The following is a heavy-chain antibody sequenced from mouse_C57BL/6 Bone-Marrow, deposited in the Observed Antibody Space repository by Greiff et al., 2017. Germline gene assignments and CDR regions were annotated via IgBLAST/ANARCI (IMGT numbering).Heavy chain of an antibody. J-gene: IGHJ4*01. CDR3: AYSNCYYAMDY. V-gene: IGHV1-55*01. Sequence: VQLQQPGAELVKPGASVKMSCKASGYTFTSYWITWVKQRPGQGLEWIGAIYPGSGSTNYNEKFKSKATLTVDTSSSTAYMQLSSLTSEDSAVYYCAYSNCYYAMDYWGQGTSVTVSS. CDR2: IYPGSGST. CDR1: GYTFTSYW. D-gene: IGHD2-5*01.